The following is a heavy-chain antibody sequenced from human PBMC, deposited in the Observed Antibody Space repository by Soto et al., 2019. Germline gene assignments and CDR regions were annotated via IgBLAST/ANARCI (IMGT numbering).Heavy chain of an antibody. CDR3: ARHRYGDHDDAFDI. CDR2: IYYSGRT. CDR1: GGSISTYY. J-gene: IGHJ3*02. V-gene: IGHV4-59*08. D-gene: IGHD4-17*01. Sequence: QVQLQESGPGLVKPSETLSLTCTVSGGSISTYYWSWIRQPPGKGLEWIGYIYYSGRTNYNPSRKSRVTISVDTSKNQFSLKLSSVTAADTAVYYCARHRYGDHDDAFDIWGQGTMVTVSS.